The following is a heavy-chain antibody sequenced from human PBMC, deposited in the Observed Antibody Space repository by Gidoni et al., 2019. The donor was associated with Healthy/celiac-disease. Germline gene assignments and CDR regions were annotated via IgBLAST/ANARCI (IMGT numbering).Heavy chain of an antibody. J-gene: IGHJ6*02. CDR2: IYHSGST. Sequence: QVQLQESGPGLVKPSGTLSLTFAVSGGSISSSNWWRWVRQPPGKGLEWIGEIYHSGSTNYNPSLKSRVTISVDKSKNQFSLKLSSVTAADTAVYYCARAPGRLGELSLYRDYYYGMDVWGQGTTVTVSS. V-gene: IGHV4-4*02. D-gene: IGHD3-16*02. CDR1: GGSISSSNW. CDR3: ARAPGRLGELSLYRDYYYGMDV.